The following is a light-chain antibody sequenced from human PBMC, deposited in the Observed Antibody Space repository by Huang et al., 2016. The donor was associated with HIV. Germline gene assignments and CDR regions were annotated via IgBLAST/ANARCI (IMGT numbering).Light chain of an antibody. V-gene: IGKV3-15*01. CDR1: QSVSSN. Sequence: EIVMTQSPVTLSVSPGERATLSCRASQSVSSNLAWYQQKPGQAPRLLIYGASTRATVVPARCSGSGSGTEFTLTISSLQSEDFALYYCQQYNNWPPITFGQGTRLEIK. CDR2: GAS. J-gene: IGKJ5*01. CDR3: QQYNNWPPIT.